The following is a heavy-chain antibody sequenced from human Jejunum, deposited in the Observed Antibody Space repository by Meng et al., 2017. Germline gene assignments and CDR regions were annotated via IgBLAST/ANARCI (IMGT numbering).Heavy chain of an antibody. CDR1: GFTFSNYA. CDR3: ARQLIY. Sequence: EVQLLESGGGLVQPGGSMRLSCVASGFTFSNYAMGWVRHAPGKGLEWVSSISGSDVNTYYTDSVKGRFTISRDNSKNTLFLQMNSLRAEDTALYYCARQLIYWGQGTLVTVSS. V-gene: IGHV3-23*01. D-gene: IGHD4-11*01. CDR2: ISGSDVNT. J-gene: IGHJ4*02.